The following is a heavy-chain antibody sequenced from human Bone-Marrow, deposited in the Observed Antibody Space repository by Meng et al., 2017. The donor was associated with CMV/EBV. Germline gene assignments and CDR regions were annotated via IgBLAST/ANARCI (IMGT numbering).Heavy chain of an antibody. CDR2: IIPIFGTA. V-gene: IGHV1-69*05. Sequence: SVKVSCKASGGTFSSYAISWVRQAPGQGLEWMGGIIPIFGTANYAQKFQGRVTITTDESTSTAYMELSSLRSEDTAVYYCAREEVVPAPKRWFDPWGQGTLVTGSS. J-gene: IGHJ5*02. CDR1: GGTFSSYA. D-gene: IGHD2-2*01. CDR3: AREEVVPAPKRWFDP.